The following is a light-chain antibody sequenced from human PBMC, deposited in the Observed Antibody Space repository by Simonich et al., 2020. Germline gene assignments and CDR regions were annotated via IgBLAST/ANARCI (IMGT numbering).Light chain of an antibody. J-gene: IGLJ3*02. CDR3: QVWDSSSDHWV. Sequence: SYVLTQPPSVSVAPGKTARITCGGNNIGSKSVHWYQQKPGQAPVLVVYDDSDRPSGIPELCSGSNSGTTAPLTISRVEAGDEADYYCQVWDSSSDHWVFGGGTKLTVL. V-gene: IGLV3-21*03. CDR1: NIGSKS. CDR2: DDS.